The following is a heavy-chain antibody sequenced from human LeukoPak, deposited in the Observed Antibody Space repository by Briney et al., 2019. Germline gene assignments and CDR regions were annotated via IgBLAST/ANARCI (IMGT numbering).Heavy chain of an antibody. CDR2: IKQDGSEE. CDR1: GFTFSSYW. Sequence: GGSLRLSCAASGFTFSSYWMSWVRQAPGKGLEWVANIKQDGSEENFVDSVRGRFTISRDNAKKSLYLQMNSLRAEDTAVYYCARGSSAGASLRHDYWGQGTLVTVSS. J-gene: IGHJ4*02. D-gene: IGHD1-26*01. CDR3: ARGSSAGASLRHDY. V-gene: IGHV3-7*01.